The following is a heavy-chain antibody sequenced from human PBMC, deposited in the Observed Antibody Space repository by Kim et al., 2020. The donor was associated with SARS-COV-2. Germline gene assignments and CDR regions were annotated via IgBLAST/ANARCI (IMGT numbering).Heavy chain of an antibody. V-gene: IGHV3-64*02. CDR3: AREVRHCSGTAFYLFDY. CDR1: GFIFDTYA. D-gene: IGHD2-15*01. Sequence: GWSLRLSCAASGFIFDTYATQWVRQTPGRRLEYVSAISSNGADPYYADTEKGRFIISRDNSKNTMYLQMGSLRAEDMAVYYCAREVRHCSGTAFYLFDYLGQGTLVTVSS. J-gene: IGHJ4*02. CDR2: ISSNGADP.